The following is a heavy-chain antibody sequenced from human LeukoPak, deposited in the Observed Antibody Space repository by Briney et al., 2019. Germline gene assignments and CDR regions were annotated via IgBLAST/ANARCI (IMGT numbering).Heavy chain of an antibody. D-gene: IGHD3-16*02. CDR1: GFTFSSYE. Sequence: GGSLRLSCAASGFTFSSYEMNWVRQAPGKGLEWVSYISSSGSTIYYADSVKGRFTISRDNAKNSLYLQMNSLRAEDTAVYYCARDHGYHDAFDIWGQGTMVTVSS. CDR3: ARDHGYHDAFDI. CDR2: ISSSGSTI. J-gene: IGHJ3*02. V-gene: IGHV3-48*03.